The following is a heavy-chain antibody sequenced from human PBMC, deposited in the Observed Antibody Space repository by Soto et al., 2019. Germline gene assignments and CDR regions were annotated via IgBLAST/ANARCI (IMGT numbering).Heavy chain of an antibody. CDR1: GGTFSSYA. CDR2: IIPIFGTA. J-gene: IGHJ6*02. CDR3: AREKGTYYYDSSGASTYYYYGMDV. V-gene: IGHV1-69*13. Sequence: EASVKVSCKASGGTFSSYAISWVRQAPGQGLEWMGGIIPIFGTANYAQKFQGRVTITADESTSTAYMELSSLRSEDTAVYYCAREKGTYYYDSSGASTYYYYGMDVWGQGTTVTVSS. D-gene: IGHD3-22*01.